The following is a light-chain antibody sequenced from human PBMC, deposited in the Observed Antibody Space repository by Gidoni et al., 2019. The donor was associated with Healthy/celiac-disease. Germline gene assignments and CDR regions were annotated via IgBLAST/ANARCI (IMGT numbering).Light chain of an antibody. V-gene: IGLV2-14*01. CDR2: DVS. J-gene: IGLJ1*01. Sequence: SALTQPASVSGSPGQPITISCTGTSSDVGGYNYVSWYQQNPGKAPQLMIYDVSSRPSGVSTRFSGSKSGNTASLTISGLQAEDEADYYCSSYTTTSPYVFGTGTKVTVL. CDR3: SSYTTTSPYV. CDR1: SSDVGGYNY.